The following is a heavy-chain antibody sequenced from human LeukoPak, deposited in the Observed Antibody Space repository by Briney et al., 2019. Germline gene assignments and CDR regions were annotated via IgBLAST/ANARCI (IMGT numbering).Heavy chain of an antibody. J-gene: IGHJ4*02. D-gene: IGHD2-15*01. V-gene: IGHV3-23*01. CDR1: GFTLTNHG. Sequence: GGSLRLSCAVSGFTLTNHGVGWVRQAPGKGLEWVSIITGTGGKYYGDPVKGRFVLSRDNSKNTVYMQMSSLRAEDTATYYCAKDYCRDGNCPFPFLDSWGQGTQVTVSS. CDR3: AKDYCRDGNCPFPFLDS. CDR2: ITGTGGK.